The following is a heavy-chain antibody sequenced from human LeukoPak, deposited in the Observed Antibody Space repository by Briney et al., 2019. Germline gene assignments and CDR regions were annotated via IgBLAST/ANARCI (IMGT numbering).Heavy chain of an antibody. J-gene: IGHJ3*02. Sequence: SQTLSLTCTVSGGSISSGDYYWSRIRQPPGKGLEWIGYIYYSGSTYYNPSLKSRVTISVDTSKNQFSLKLSSVTAADTAVYYCASPTIFGVASDAFDIWGQGTTVTVSS. CDR2: IYYSGST. D-gene: IGHD3-3*01. CDR3: ASPTIFGVASDAFDI. CDR1: GGSISSGDYY. V-gene: IGHV4-30-4*08.